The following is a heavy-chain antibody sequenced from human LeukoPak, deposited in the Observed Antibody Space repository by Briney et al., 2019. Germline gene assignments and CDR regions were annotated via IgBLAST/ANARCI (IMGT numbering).Heavy chain of an antibody. CDR1: GYTFTSYD. Sequence: ASVKVSCKASGYTFTSYDINWVRQATGQGLEWMGWMNPNSGNTGYAQKFQGRVTTTRNTSISTAYMELSSLRSEDTAVYYCARDSGSGWYSYYYYGMDVWGQGTTVTVSS. CDR2: MNPNSGNT. CDR3: ARDSGSGWYSYYYYGMDV. V-gene: IGHV1-8*01. D-gene: IGHD6-19*01. J-gene: IGHJ6*02.